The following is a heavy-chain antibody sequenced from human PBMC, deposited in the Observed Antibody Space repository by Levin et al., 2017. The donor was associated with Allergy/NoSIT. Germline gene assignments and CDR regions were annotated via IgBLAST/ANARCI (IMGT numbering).Heavy chain of an antibody. J-gene: IGHJ5*02. CDR1: GFTFSNYA. CDR3: AKGIAARRGWFDP. D-gene: IGHD6-6*01. CDR2: ISGSGETT. Sequence: GESLKISCSASGFTFSNYAMTWVRQAPGKGLESVSGISGSGETTYYADSVRGRFTVSRDNSNNTLYLLMNSLRAEDTALYYCAKGIAARRGWFDPWGQGTLVTVSS. V-gene: IGHV3-23*01.